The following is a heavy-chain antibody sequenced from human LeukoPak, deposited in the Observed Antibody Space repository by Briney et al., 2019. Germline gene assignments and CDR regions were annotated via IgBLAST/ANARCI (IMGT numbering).Heavy chain of an antibody. CDR3: ARDLGVTNYYFDF. J-gene: IGHJ4*02. V-gene: IGHV3-53*01. CDR2: IYSGGST. CDR1: GFTVSSNF. D-gene: IGHD1-26*01. Sequence: GESLRLSCAASGFTVSSNFMSWVRQAPGKGLEWVSFIYSGGSTYYADSVKGRFTISRDNSKNTLYLQMNSLRAEDTAVYYCARDLGVTNYYFDFWGQGTLVTVSS.